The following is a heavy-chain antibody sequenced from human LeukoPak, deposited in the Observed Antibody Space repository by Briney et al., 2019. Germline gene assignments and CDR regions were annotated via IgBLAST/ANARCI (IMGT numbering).Heavy chain of an antibody. D-gene: IGHD2-8*01. CDR3: ARGGRGYCTNGVCSYFDY. CDR2: ISAYNGNT. Sequence: ASVKVSCKASGYTFTSYGISWVRQAPGQGLEWMGWISAYNGNTNYAQKLQGRVTMTTDTSTSTAYMELRSLRSDDTAVYYCARGGRGYCTNGVCSYFDYWGQGTLVTVSS. V-gene: IGHV1-18*01. CDR1: GYTFTSYG. J-gene: IGHJ4*02.